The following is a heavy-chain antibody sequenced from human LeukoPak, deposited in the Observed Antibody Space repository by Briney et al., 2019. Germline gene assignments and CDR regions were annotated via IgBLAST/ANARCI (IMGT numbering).Heavy chain of an antibody. CDR1: GFTFSSYS. CDR2: ISSSSSYI. J-gene: IGHJ4*02. CDR3: AREREVDTAMVWVEPFDY. D-gene: IGHD5-18*01. V-gene: IGHV3-21*01. Sequence: PGGSLRLSCAASGFTFSSYSMNWVRQAPGKGLEWVSSISSSSSYIYCADSVKGRFTISRDNAKNSLYLQMNSLRAEDTAVYYCAREREVDTAMVWVEPFDYWGQGTLVTVSS.